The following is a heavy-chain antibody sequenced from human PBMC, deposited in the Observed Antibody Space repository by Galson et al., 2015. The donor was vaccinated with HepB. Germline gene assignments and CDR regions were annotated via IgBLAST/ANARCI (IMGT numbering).Heavy chain of an antibody. CDR1: GGSISSGGYY. Sequence: TLSLTCTVSGGSISSGGYYWSWIRQHPGKGLEWIGYIYYRGSTYYNPSLKSRVTISVDTSKNQFSLKLSSVTAADTAVYYCARENIVVVPAAPSGVVNAFEIWGQGTMVTVSS. V-gene: IGHV4-31*03. D-gene: IGHD2-2*01. CDR2: IYYRGST. CDR3: ARENIVVVPAAPSGVVNAFEI. J-gene: IGHJ3*02.